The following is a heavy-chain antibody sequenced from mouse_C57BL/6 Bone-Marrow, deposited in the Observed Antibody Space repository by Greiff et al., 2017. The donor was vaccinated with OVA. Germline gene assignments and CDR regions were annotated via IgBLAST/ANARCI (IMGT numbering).Heavy chain of an antibody. CDR2: FYPGSGST. CDR3: ARHEDEGVWAY. V-gene: IGHV1-62-2*01. Sequence: QVQLQQSGAELVKPGASVKLSCKASGYTFTAYTIHWVKQRSGQGLEWIGWFYPGSGSTTYNEKFKDKATLTADTSSSTVYMELSSLTSEDSAVYFCARHEDEGVWAYWGQGTLVTVSA. J-gene: IGHJ3*01. CDR1: GYTFTAYT.